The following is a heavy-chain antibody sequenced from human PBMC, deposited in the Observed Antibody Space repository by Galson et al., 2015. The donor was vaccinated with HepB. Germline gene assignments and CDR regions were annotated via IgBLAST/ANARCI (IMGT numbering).Heavy chain of an antibody. CDR3: ARDCSSATCLYGMDV. V-gene: IGHV1-18*04. CDR2: ISANSGYT. CDR1: GYTFNTYA. D-gene: IGHD2-2*01. Sequence: SVKVSCKGSGYTFNTYAYSWVRQAPGQGLEWMGWISANSGYTNYAQKLTGRVTMNTDTSTSTAFMELRSLRSGDTAVYYCARDCSSATCLYGMDVWGQGTTVTVSS. J-gene: IGHJ6*02.